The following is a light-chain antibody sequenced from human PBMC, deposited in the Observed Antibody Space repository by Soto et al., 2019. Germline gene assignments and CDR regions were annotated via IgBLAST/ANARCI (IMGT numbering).Light chain of an antibody. J-gene: IGLJ1*01. Sequence: QSVLTQPASVSGSPGQSITISCTGTSSDVGNYKYVSWYQQHPGKAPKLMIYEVSNRPSGVSNRFSGSKSGNTASLTISGLQAEYETDYSCFSYTSSGTYVFGNGTKVTV. CDR1: SSDVGNYKY. CDR2: EVS. CDR3: FSYTSSGTYV. V-gene: IGLV2-14*01.